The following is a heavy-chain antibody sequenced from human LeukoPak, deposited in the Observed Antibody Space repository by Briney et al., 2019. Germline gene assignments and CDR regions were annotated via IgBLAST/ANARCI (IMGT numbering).Heavy chain of an antibody. CDR3: AKQGGGYYFDY. Sequence: GGSLRLSCAASGFTFSSYEMNWVRQAPGKGLEWVPYISSSGSTIYYADSVKGRFTISRDNAKNSLYLQMNSLRAADTAVYYCAKQGGGYYFDYWGQGTLVTVSS. D-gene: IGHD3-16*01. V-gene: IGHV3-48*03. CDR2: ISSSGSTI. J-gene: IGHJ4*02. CDR1: GFTFSSYE.